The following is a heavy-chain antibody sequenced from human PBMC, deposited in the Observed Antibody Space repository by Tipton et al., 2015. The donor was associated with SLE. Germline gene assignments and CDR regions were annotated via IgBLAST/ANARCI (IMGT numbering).Heavy chain of an antibody. V-gene: IGHV3-48*01. CDR2: ISSSSSTI. D-gene: IGHD5-18*01. CDR3: AKDFGGYSYGSWYFDL. Sequence: SLRLSCAASGFTFSSYSMNWVRQAPGKGLEWVSYISSSSSTIYYADSVKGRFTISRDNAKNSLYLQMNSLRAEDTAVYYCAKDFGGYSYGSWYFDLWGRGTLVTVSS. J-gene: IGHJ2*01. CDR1: GFTFSSYS.